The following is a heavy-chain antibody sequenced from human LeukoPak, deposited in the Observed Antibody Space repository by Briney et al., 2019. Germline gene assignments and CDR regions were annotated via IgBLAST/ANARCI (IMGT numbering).Heavy chain of an antibody. J-gene: IGHJ6*02. CDR1: GFTFSSYD. V-gene: IGHV3-13*01. CDR3: ARALYSGYDSSYYYGMDV. CDR2: IGTAGDT. Sequence: GGSLRLSCAASGFTFSSYDMHWVRQATGKGLEWVSAIGTAGDTYYPGSVKGRFTISRENAKNSLYLQMNSLRAEDTAVYYCARALYSGYDSSYYYGMDVWGQGTTVTVSS. D-gene: IGHD5-12*01.